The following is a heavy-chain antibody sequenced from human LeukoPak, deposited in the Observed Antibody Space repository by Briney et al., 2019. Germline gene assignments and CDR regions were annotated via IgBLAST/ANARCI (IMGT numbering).Heavy chain of an antibody. Sequence: SEILSLTCTVSGGSLSSYYWSWIRQPAGKGLEWIGRIYTSGSTNYNPSLKSRVTMSVDTSKNQFSLKLSSVTAADTAVYYCARTGGGTASYTSDYYGMDVWGQGTTVTVSS. J-gene: IGHJ6*02. CDR3: ARTGGGTASYTSDYYGMDV. V-gene: IGHV4-4*07. CDR2: IYTSGST. CDR1: GGSLSSYY. D-gene: IGHD5-18*01.